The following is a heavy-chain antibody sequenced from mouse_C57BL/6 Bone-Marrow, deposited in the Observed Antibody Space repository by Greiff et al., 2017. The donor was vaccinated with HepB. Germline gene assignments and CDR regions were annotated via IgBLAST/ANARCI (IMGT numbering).Heavy chain of an antibody. J-gene: IGHJ3*01. CDR1: GYTFTSSG. V-gene: IGHV1-81*01. CDR2: IYPRSGNT. Sequence: SGAELARPGASVKLSCKASGYTFTSSGISWVKQRTGQGLEWIGEIYPRSGNTYYNEKFKGKATLTADKSSSTAYMELRSLTSEDSAVYFCARDYDPFAYWGQGTLVTVSA. D-gene: IGHD2-4*01. CDR3: ARDYDPFAY.